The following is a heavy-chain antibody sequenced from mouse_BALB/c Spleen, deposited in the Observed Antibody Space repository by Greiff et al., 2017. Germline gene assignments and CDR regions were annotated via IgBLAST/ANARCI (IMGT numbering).Heavy chain of an antibody. V-gene: IGHV1-7*01. CDR2: IDPSNSET. Sequence: VQLQQSGAELAKPGASVKMSCKASGYTFTSYWMHWVKQRPGQGLEWIGMIDPSNSETRLNQKFKDKATLNVDKSSNTAYMQLSSLTSEDSAVYSCARKGPYGNYGGFAYWGQGTLVTVSA. D-gene: IGHD2-1*01. CDR1: GYTFTSYW. J-gene: IGHJ3*01. CDR3: ARKGPYGNYGGFAY.